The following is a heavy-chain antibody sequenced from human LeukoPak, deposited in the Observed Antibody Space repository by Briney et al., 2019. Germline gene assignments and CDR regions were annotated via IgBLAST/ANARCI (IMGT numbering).Heavy chain of an antibody. CDR3: AKDLWGDYERLTGFDY. CDR2: ISGSGGSR. Sequence: PGGTLRLSCAASGFTFSSHGMSWVRQAPGKGRGWVSAISGSGGSRYYADSVKGRFTISRDNSKTTLYLQMNSLRAEETAVYYCAKDLWGDYERLTGFDYWGQGTLVTVSS. D-gene: IGHD4-17*01. J-gene: IGHJ4*02. V-gene: IGHV3-23*01. CDR1: GFTFSSHG.